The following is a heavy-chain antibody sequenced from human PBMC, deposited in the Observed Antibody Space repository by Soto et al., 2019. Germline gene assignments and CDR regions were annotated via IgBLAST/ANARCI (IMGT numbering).Heavy chain of an antibody. Sequence: SGPTLVNPTQTLTLTCTFSGFTLSTSGVGVGWIRQPPGKALEWLALIYWNDDNRYSPSLQSRLTITKDTSKNQVVLTMTNMDPVDTATYYCAHKLHSTSSLDFWGQGTLVTSPQ. CDR1: GFTLSTSGVG. J-gene: IGHJ4*02. D-gene: IGHD6-6*01. CDR3: AHKLHSTSSLDF. V-gene: IGHV2-5*01. CDR2: IYWNDDN.